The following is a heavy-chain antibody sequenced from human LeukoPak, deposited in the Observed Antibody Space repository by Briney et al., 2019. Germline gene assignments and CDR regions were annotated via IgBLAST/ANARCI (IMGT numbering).Heavy chain of an antibody. CDR1: GDTFSNCA. V-gene: IGHV1-69*06. Sequence: SVKVSCKASGDTFSNCAINWVRQAPGQGLEWMGRIIPLFGTTNYAPTFQGRVTITADTSTTTAYMDLNSLKSGDTATYYCARDGAFVYHYKSGLDLWGQRTVVTVSS. D-gene: IGHD5/OR15-5a*01. CDR2: IIPLFGTT. J-gene: IGHJ5*02. CDR3: ARDGAFVYHYKSGLDL.